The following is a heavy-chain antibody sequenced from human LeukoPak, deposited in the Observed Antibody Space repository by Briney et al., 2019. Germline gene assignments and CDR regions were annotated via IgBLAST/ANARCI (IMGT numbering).Heavy chain of an antibody. CDR3: VRDLQRHYLGVAVAGRRRWFDP. Sequence: PGGSLRLSCAASGITFSSYGMSWVRQAPGKGLVWVSRINSDGSSTNYADSVKGRFTISRDNAKNTLYLQMNSLRAEDTAIYYCVRDLQRHYLGVAVAGRRRWFDPWGQGTLVTVSS. J-gene: IGHJ5*02. D-gene: IGHD6-13*01. V-gene: IGHV3-74*01. CDR1: GITFSSYG. CDR2: INSDGSST.